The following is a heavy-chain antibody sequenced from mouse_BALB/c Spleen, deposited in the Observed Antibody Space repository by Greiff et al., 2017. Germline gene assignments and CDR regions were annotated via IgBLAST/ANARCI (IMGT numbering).Heavy chain of an antibody. Sequence: EVQRVESGPSLVKPSQTLSLTCSVTGDSITSGYWNWIRKFPGNKLEYMGYISYSGSTYYNPSLKSRISITRDTSKNQYYLQLNSVTTEDTATYYCARYGRLRGDYAMDYWGQGTSVTVSS. D-gene: IGHD2-4*01. J-gene: IGHJ4*01. V-gene: IGHV3-8*02. CDR1: GDSITSGY. CDR2: ISYSGST. CDR3: ARYGRLRGDYAMDY.